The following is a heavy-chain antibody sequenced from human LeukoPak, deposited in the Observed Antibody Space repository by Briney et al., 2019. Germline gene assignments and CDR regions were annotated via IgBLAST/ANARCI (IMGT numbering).Heavy chain of an antibody. D-gene: IGHD2-15*01. CDR2: ISYDGSNK. CDR1: GFTFSSYA. J-gene: IGHJ4*02. CDR3: ARERVDIVVVVAATYFDY. V-gene: IGHV3-30-3*01. Sequence: GGSLRLSCAASGFTFSSYAMHWVRQAPGKGLEWVAVISYDGSNKYYADSVKGRFTISRDNSKNTLYLQMNSLRAEDTAVYYCARERVDIVVVVAATYFDYWGRGILVTVSS.